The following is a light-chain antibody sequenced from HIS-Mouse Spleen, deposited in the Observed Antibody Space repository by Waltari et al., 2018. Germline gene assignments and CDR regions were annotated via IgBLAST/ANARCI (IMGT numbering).Light chain of an antibody. CDR1: ELQKKY. CDR2: EDS. CDR3: YSTDSSGNHRV. Sequence: SYELTQPPSVSVSPGQTARITCSGDELQKKYANWYQQKSGQAPVLVIYEDSKRPSGIPGRFSGSSSGTMATLTISGAQVEDEADYYCYSTDSSGNHRVFGGGTKLTVL. J-gene: IGLJ2*01. V-gene: IGLV3-10*01.